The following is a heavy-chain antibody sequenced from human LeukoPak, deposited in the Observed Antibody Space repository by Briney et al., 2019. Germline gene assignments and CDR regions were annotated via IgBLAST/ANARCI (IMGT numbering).Heavy chain of an antibody. CDR3: ARRVVPAAINWFDP. V-gene: IGHV4-31*03. Sequence: PSETLSLTCTVSGGSISSGGYYWSWIRQHPGKGLEWLGYIYYSGSTYYNPSLKSRVTISVDTSKNQFSLKLSSVTAADTAVYYCARRVVPAAINWFDPWGQGTLVTVSS. CDR2: IYYSGST. CDR1: GGSISSGGYY. D-gene: IGHD2-2*01. J-gene: IGHJ5*02.